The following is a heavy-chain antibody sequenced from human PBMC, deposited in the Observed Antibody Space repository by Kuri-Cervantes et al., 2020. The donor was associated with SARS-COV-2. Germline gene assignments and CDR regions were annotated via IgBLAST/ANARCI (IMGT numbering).Heavy chain of an antibody. J-gene: IGHJ4*02. Sequence: ESLKISCAVYGGSFSGYYWSWIRQPPGKGLEWIGEINHSGSTNYNPSLKSRVTISVDTSKNQFSLKLSSVTAADTAVYYRARTPSSGWYSFDYWGQGTLVTVSS. CDR2: INHSGST. CDR1: GGSFSGYY. D-gene: IGHD6-19*01. CDR3: ARTPSSGWYSFDY. V-gene: IGHV4-34*01.